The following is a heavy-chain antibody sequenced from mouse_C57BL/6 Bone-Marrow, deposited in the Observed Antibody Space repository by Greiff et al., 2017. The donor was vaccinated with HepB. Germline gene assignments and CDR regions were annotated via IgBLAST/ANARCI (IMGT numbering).Heavy chain of an antibody. Sequence: VQLQQSGAELARPGASVKLSCKASGYTFTSYGISWVKQRTGQGLEWIGEIYPRSGNTYYNEKFKGKATLTADKSSSTAYMQLSSLTSEDSAVYFCARDYGTGYYFDYWGQGTTLTVSS. CDR3: ARDYGTGYYFDY. J-gene: IGHJ2*01. D-gene: IGHD1-1*01. CDR1: GYTFTSYG. V-gene: IGHV1-81*01. CDR2: IYPRSGNT.